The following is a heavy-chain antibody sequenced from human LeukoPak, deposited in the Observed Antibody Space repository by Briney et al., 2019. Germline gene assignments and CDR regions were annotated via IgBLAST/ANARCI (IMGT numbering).Heavy chain of an antibody. D-gene: IGHD4-11*01. J-gene: IGHJ4*02. CDR3: ARGGYSIRNFDY. CDR2: IHTSGST. Sequence: SETLSLTCTVSGGSISSYYWNWIRQPAGKGLEWIGRIHTSGSTNYNPSLKSRVTMSVDTSKNQFSLKLSSVTAADTAVYYCARGGYSIRNFDYWGQGALITVSS. CDR1: GGSISSYY. V-gene: IGHV4-4*07.